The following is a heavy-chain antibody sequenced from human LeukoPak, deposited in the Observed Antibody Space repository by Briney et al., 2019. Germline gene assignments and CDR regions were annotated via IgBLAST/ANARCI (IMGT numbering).Heavy chain of an antibody. J-gene: IGHJ5*02. CDR2: INSDGSST. V-gene: IGHV3-74*01. CDR1: GFTFSSYW. Sequence: GGSLRLSCAASGFTFSSYWMHWVRQVPGKGLVWVSRINSDGSSTSYADSVKGRFTISRDNDKNTLYLQMNGLRAEDTAVYYCAKDFIIRGITFGWFDPWGQGTLVTVSS. CDR3: AKDFIIRGITFGWFDP. D-gene: IGHD3-10*01.